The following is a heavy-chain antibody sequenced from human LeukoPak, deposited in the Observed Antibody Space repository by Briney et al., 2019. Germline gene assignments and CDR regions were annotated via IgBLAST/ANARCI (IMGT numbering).Heavy chain of an antibody. D-gene: IGHD6-6*01. V-gene: IGHV1-69*05. CDR1: GGTFSSYA. J-gene: IGHJ2*01. CDR2: IIPIFGTV. CDR3: ARMDSSYDWYFDL. Sequence: SVKVSCKASGGTFSSYAISWVRQAPGQGLEWMGGIIPIFGTVNYAQKFQGRVTITTDESTSTAYMELSSLRSEDTAVYYCARMDSSYDWYFDLWGRGTLVTVSS.